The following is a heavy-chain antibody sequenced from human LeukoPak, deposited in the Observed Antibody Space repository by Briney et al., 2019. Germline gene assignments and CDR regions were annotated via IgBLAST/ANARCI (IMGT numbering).Heavy chain of an antibody. J-gene: IGHJ3*01. CDR1: GFTFTTYW. CDR2: INQDGVEK. D-gene: IGHD5-24*01. CDR3: ARGFDGYYGFDL. V-gene: IGHV3-7*05. Sequence: PGGSLRLSCAASGFTFTTYWMSWVRQAPAQALESVANINQDGVEKYYVASVRGRLTISRDNAKNSMYVQTNSLRAEDTAVYYCARGFDGYYGFDLWGQGTMVTVSS.